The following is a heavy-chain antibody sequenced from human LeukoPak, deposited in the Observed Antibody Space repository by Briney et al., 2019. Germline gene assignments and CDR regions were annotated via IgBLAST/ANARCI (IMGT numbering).Heavy chain of an antibody. CDR2: ISISGGTT. CDR1: GFMFSNYA. D-gene: IGHD3-10*01. V-gene: IGHV3-23*01. Sequence: PGGSLRLSCAASGFMFSNYAMSWVRQAPGKGPEWVSAISISGGTTYYADSVKGRFTISRDNSKNTLYLQMNSLRAEDTAVYYCAKDLRSLYESGNYGWFDPWGQGALVTVSS. J-gene: IGHJ5*02. CDR3: AKDLRSLYESGNYGWFDP.